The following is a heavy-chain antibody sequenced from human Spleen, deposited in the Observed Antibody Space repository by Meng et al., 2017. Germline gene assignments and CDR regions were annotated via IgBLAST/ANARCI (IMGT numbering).Heavy chain of an antibody. J-gene: IGHJ3*02. D-gene: IGHD4-17*01. Sequence: GGSLRLSCAASGFTFSSYAMHWVRQAPGKGLEWVAVISYDGSNKYYADSVKGRFTISRDNSKNTLYLQMNSLRAEDTAVYYCARETTASSDAFDIWGQGTMVTVSS. V-gene: IGHV3-30*04. CDR3: ARETTASSDAFDI. CDR2: ISYDGSNK. CDR1: GFTFSSYA.